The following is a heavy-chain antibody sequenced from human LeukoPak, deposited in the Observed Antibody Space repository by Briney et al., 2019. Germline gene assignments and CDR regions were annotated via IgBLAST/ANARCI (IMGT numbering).Heavy chain of an antibody. V-gene: IGHV4-34*01. CDR1: GDSFSGYY. J-gene: IGHJ4*02. Sequence: SETLSLTCAVYGDSFSGYYWAWMRQPPGKGLEWIGEINHSGSTYYNPSLTSRVTISVDTSKNQFSLKLTSVTAADTAVYYCGSGDNWGEYWGQGTLGTVSS. D-gene: IGHD7-27*01. CDR2: INHSGST. CDR3: GSGDNWGEY.